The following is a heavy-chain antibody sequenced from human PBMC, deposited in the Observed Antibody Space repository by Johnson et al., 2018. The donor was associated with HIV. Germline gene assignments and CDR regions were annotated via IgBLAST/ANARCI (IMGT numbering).Heavy chain of an antibody. CDR2: ISWDGGST. V-gene: IGHV3-43*01. CDR3: AKGSLVGPNDAFDI. Sequence: VQLVESGGVVVQPGGSLRLSCAASGFTFDDYTMHWVRQAPGKGLEWVSLISWDGGSTYYADSVKGRFTISRDNSKNSLYLQMNSLRTEDTALYYCAKGSLVGPNDAFDIWGQGTMVTVSS. J-gene: IGHJ3*02. CDR1: GFTFDDYT. D-gene: IGHD3-16*02.